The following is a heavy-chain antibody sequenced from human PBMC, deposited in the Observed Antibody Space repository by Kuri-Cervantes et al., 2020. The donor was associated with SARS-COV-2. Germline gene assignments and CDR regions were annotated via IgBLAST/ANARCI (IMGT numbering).Heavy chain of an antibody. J-gene: IGHJ6*02. CDR3: AKDLEYSSSHYYGMDV. CDR1: GFTFSSYG. D-gene: IGHD6-6*01. V-gene: IGHV3-30*02. Sequence: GESLKISCAASGFTFSSYGMHWVRQAPGKGLEWVAFIRYDGSNKYYADSVKGRFTISRDNSKNTLYLQMNSLRAEDTAVYYCAKDLEYSSSHYYGMDVWGQGTTVTVSS. CDR2: IRYDGSNK.